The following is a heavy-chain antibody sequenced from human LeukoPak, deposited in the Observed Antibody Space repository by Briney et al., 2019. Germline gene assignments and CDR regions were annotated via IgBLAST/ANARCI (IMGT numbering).Heavy chain of an antibody. CDR3: ANPPTQTYYYGSGSYRSFDY. J-gene: IGHJ4*02. V-gene: IGHV3-23*01. D-gene: IGHD3-10*01. Sequence: GGSLRLSCSASGFTFSSYAMSWVRQAPGKGLEWVAAICCSGGSTYYADSVKGRFTISRDNSKNTLYLQMNSRRAEDTAVYYCANPPTQTYYYGSGSYRSFDYWGQGTLVTVSS. CDR1: GFTFSSYA. CDR2: ICCSGGST.